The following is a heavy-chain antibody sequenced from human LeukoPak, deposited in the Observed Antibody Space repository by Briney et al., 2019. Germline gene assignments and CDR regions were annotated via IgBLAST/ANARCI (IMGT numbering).Heavy chain of an antibody. CDR1: GFTFDDYS. V-gene: IGHV3-20*04. CDR2: INWNGGST. Sequence: PGGSLRLSCAASGFTFDDYSMSWVRQAPGKGLEWVSGINWNGGSTGYADSVEGRFTISRDNANNSLYLQVNSLRAEDTALYYCAREASYGSSPYYFDYWGRGTLVTVSS. D-gene: IGHD6-13*01. J-gene: IGHJ4*02. CDR3: AREASYGSSPYYFDY.